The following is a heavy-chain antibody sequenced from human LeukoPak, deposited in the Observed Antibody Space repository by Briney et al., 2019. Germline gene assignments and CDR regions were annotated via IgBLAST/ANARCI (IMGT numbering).Heavy chain of an antibody. CDR2: NYPDDSDT. Sequence: GESLKTSCKASGYSFSSYWIGWVRQIPGKGLEWMRVNYPDDSDTRYSPSFQGQVTISADKSISTACLQWSSLKASDTAIYFCARRKLAASAPFFAFDIWGQGTMVTVSS. D-gene: IGHD6-6*01. V-gene: IGHV5-51*01. CDR3: ARRKLAASAPFFAFDI. CDR1: GYSFSSYW. J-gene: IGHJ3*02.